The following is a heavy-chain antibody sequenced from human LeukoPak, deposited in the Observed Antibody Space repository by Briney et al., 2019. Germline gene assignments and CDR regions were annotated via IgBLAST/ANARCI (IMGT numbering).Heavy chain of an antibody. V-gene: IGHV3-7*01. D-gene: IGHD4-23*01. CDR2: INQAGSEE. Sequence: GGSLRLSCAVSGFTISSFWMGWVRQAPGKGLEWVANINQAGSEEYYVESERGRFFISRDNAENSLYLQMNSLRAEDTAVYYCARDHRGYYGGNSGSVFDIWGQGTMVTVS. CDR3: ARDHRGYYGGNSGSVFDI. J-gene: IGHJ3*02. CDR1: GFTISSFW.